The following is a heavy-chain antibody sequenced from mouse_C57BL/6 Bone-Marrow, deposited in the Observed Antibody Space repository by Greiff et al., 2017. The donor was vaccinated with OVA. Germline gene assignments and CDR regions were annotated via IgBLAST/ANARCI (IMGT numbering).Heavy chain of an antibody. Sequence: QVRLQQSGPELLKPEASVKISCKASDYAFGSSWLNWVKQMPGKGLGWIGRIFPGDGDTNYNGKFKGNATLTADKSSSTAYMQLSSLTSEDSAVYFCARKITTVDGFAYWGQGTLVTVSA. J-gene: IGHJ3*01. CDR3: ARKITTVDGFAY. D-gene: IGHD1-1*01. CDR2: IFPGDGDT. CDR1: DYAFGSSW. V-gene: IGHV1-82*01.